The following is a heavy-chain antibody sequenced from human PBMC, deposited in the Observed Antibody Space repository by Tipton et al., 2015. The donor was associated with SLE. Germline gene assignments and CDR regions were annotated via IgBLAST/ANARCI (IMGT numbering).Heavy chain of an antibody. J-gene: IGHJ4*02. D-gene: IGHD6-19*01. CDR1: GGSISSGGYY. CDR2: IYYSGST. V-gene: IGHV4-61*08. Sequence: TLSLTCTVSGGSISSGGYYWSWIRQPPGKGLEWIGYIYYSGSTNYNPSLKSRVTISVDTSKNQFSLKLSSVTAADTAVYYCARHAAAVAAPDYWGQGTLVTVSS. CDR3: ARHAAAVAAPDY.